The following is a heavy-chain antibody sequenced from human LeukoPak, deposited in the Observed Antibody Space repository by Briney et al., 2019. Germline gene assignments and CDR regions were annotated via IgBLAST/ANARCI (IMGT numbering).Heavy chain of an antibody. J-gene: IGHJ4*02. CDR1: GGSLSSYY. V-gene: IGHV4-4*07. CDR2: IYTSGST. D-gene: IGHD6-6*01. Sequence: PXETMSLTCTVSGGSLSSYYWSWIRQPAGKGLEGIGRIYTSGSTNYNPSLKSRVTMSLDTSKNQFSLKLSSVTAADTAVYYCARFSYYSSLDYWGQGTLVTVSS. CDR3: ARFSYYSSLDY.